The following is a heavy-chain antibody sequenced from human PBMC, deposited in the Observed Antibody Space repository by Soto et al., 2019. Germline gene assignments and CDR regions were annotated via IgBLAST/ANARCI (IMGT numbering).Heavy chain of an antibody. V-gene: IGHV4-39*01. CDR2: IYYSGST. CDR1: GGSIRSSSYY. J-gene: IGHJ6*03. D-gene: IGHD3-10*01. Sequence: SETLSLTCPVSGGSIRSSSYYWGWIRQPPGKGLEWIGSIYYSGSTYYNPSLKSRVTISVDTSKDQFSLKLSSVTAADTAVYYCARIAYYGSGSYYNVIRSGYYYYYMDVWGKGTTVTVSS. CDR3: ARIAYYGSGSYYNVIRSGYYYYYMDV.